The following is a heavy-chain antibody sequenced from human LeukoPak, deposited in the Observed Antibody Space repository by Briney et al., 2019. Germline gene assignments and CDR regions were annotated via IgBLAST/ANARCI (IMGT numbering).Heavy chain of an antibody. J-gene: IGHJ4*02. CDR2: IKQDGSEK. D-gene: IGHD6-19*01. Sequence: PGGSLRRSCAASGFTFSSYWMSWVRQAPGKGLEWVANIKQDGSEKYYVDSVKGRFTISRDNAKNSLYLQLNSLRAEDTAVYYCARSPYTSGWYGVGYWGQGTLVTVSS. CDR1: GFTFSSYW. V-gene: IGHV3-7*01. CDR3: ARSPYTSGWYGVGY.